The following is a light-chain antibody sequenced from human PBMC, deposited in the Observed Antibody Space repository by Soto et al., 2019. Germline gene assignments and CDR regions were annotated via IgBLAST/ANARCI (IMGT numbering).Light chain of an antibody. J-gene: IGKJ5*01. Sequence: IVCTKSPGTLSRSHGESATLSCKASQRVSSSYLAWYQQKPGQAPRLLIYGASSRATGIPDRFSGSGSGTDFTLTISSLEPEDFAVYYCQQYGSPIPIGQGTRPAIK. CDR2: GAS. CDR3: QQYGSPIP. CDR1: QRVSSSY. V-gene: IGKV3-20*01.